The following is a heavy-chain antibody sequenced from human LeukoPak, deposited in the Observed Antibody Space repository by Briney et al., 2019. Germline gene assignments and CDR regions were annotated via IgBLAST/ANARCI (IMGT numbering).Heavy chain of an antibody. CDR2: IYSGGST. D-gene: IGHD3-3*01. CDR3: ARGLDSDYDFWSGEWWFDP. CDR1: GLTVSSNY. J-gene: IGHJ5*02. Sequence: GGSLRLSCAASGLTVSSNYMSWVRQAPGKGLEWVSVIYSGGSTYYADSVKGRFTISRDNAKNSLYLQMNSLRAEDTAVYYCARGLDSDYDFWSGEWWFDPWGQGTLVTVSS. V-gene: IGHV3-66*01.